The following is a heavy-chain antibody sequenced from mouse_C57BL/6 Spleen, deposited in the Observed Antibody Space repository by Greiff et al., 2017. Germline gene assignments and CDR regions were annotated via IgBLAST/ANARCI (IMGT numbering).Heavy chain of an antibody. CDR2: INPGSGGT. CDR1: GYAFTNYL. D-gene: IGHD2-5*01. CDR3: ARTGYSNYGFDV. J-gene: IGHJ1*03. V-gene: IGHV1-54*01. Sequence: VQLQQSGAELVRPGTSVKVSCKASGYAFTNYLIEWVKQRPGQGLEWIGVINPGSGGTNYNEKFKGKATLTADKSSSTAYMQISSLTSEDSAVDFCARTGYSNYGFDVWGTGTTVTVSS.